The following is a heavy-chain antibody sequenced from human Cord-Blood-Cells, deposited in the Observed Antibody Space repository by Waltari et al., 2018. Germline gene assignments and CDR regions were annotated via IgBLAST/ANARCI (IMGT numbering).Heavy chain of an antibody. CDR2: INHSGST. J-gene: IGHJ5*02. CDR1: GGSFSGYY. Sequence: QVQLQQWGAGLLKPSETLSLTCAVYGGSFSGYYWTWNRQPPGKGLEWIGEINHSGSTNYNPSLKSRVTISVDTSKNQFSLKLSSVTAADTAVYYCARGHGANWGLGSWFDPWGQGTLVTVSS. CDR3: ARGHGANWGLGSWFDP. V-gene: IGHV4-34*01. D-gene: IGHD7-27*01.